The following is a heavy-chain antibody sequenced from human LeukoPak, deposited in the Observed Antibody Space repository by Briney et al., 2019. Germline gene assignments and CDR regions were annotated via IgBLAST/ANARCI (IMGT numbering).Heavy chain of an antibody. CDR2: INHSGST. Sequence: PSETLSLTCTASGYSISSGYYWGWIRQPPGKGLEWFGEINHSGSTNYNPSLKSRVTISVDTSKNQFSLKLSSVTAADTAVYYCARQVGATRYYYYYMDVWGKGTTVTISS. J-gene: IGHJ6*03. V-gene: IGHV4-38-2*02. CDR3: ARQVGATRYYYYYMDV. CDR1: GYSISSGYY. D-gene: IGHD1-26*01.